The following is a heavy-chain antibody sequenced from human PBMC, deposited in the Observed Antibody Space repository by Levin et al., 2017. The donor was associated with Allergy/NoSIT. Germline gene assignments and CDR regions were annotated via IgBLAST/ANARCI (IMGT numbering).Heavy chain of an antibody. J-gene: IGHJ5*02. CDR1: GGSITNYY. CDR2: IDHNGGT. CDR3: AGDRGDYYTSGGWFDP. V-gene: IGHV4-59*01. D-gene: IGHD2-21*01. Sequence: PSETLSLTCTVSGGSITNYYWTWIRQPPGKGLDWIGYIDHNGGTNYNPSLKSRVTISVDTSKNQLSLKLNSVTAADTAVYYCAGDRGDYYTSGGWFDPWGQGTLVTVSS.